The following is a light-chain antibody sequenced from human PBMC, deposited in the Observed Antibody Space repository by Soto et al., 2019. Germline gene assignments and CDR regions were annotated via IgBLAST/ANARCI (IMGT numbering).Light chain of an antibody. CDR1: QNISSY. Sequence: EIVMTLSLATLSLSPGKGATLACRASQNISSYLIWNQQKPGQATRLLIYDSSNRATGIPARFSGSGSGTDVTLTISSLEPEDFAVYYCQRYNTCPISTCGPGTRLEIK. CDR2: DSS. V-gene: IGKV3-11*01. J-gene: IGKJ5*01. CDR3: QRYNTCPIST.